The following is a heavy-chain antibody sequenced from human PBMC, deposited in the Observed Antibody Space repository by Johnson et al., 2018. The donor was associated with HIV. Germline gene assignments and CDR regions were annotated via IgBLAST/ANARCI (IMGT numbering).Heavy chain of an antibody. J-gene: IGHJ3*01. CDR1: GFTFSNYD. D-gene: IGHD3-3*01. V-gene: IGHV3-30*02. Sequence: QVQLVESGGGVVQPGGSLRLSCAASGFTFSNYDMQWVRQAPGKGLEWLAYIRSDGVNKQYTDSVTGRLTISRDNSKNTVYLQMNSLRDEDTSVYYCTVWRWGWSGQEPFDVWGPGTMVTVSS. CDR3: TVWRWGWSGQEPFDV. CDR2: IRSDGVNK.